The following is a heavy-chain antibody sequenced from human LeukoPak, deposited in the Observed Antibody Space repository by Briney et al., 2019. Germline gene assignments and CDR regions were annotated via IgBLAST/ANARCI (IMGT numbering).Heavy chain of an antibody. CDR2: VNPEDGKT. V-gene: IGHV1-69-2*01. Sequence: ASVKVSCKVSGYTFTDFYMHWVQQAPGKGLEWMGLVNPEDGKTIYAEKFQGRVTITPDTSTDTVYMELSSLRSEDTAVYYCARAYYYDSGRVGGYAFDIWGQGTMVTVSS. D-gene: IGHD3-22*01. J-gene: IGHJ3*02. CDR1: GYTFTDFY. CDR3: ARAYYYDSGRVGGYAFDI.